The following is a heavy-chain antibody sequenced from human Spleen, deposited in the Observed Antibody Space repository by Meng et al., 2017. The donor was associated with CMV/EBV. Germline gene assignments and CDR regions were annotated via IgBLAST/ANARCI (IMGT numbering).Heavy chain of an antibody. CDR2: LYHTGGT. D-gene: IGHD3-16*02. J-gene: IGHJ4*02. CDR3: ARVGDWGSYLEF. V-gene: IGHV4-4*01. Sequence: CSGSGVALTGSNLWSWGRQAPGEGLEWIGELYHTGGTNYNPSLESRLTMSVDKSKNEFSLTVTSLTAADTAVYFCARVGDWGSYLEFWGQGALVTVSS. CDR1: GVALTGSNL.